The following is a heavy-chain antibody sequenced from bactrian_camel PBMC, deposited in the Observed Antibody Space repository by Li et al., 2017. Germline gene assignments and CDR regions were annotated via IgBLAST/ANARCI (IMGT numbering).Heavy chain of an antibody. J-gene: IGHJ6*01. D-gene: IGHD3*01. CDR2: IVIRDGRT. CDR1: GYTSRSNC. V-gene: IGHV3S1*01. CDR3: AARQFLFRSRDYCNKRQADGFGY. Sequence: HVQLVESGGGSVQAGGSLRLSCAVAGYTSRSNCLGWFRRTDEQEREGLAAIVIRDGRTYTADSEEGRFTISQDSTKNTLFLQMNTLKPEDTAMYYCAARQFLFRSRDYCNKRQADGFGYWGQGTQVTVS.